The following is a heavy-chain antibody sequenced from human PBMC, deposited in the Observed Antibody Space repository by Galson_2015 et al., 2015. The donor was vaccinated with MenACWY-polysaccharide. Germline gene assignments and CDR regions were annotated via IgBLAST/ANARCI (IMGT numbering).Heavy chain of an antibody. CDR1: GSLFTSFA. Sequence: QSGAEVTKPGESLQISCTASGSLFTSFAIGWVRQMPGKGLEWLGIIYPRDSDVTYNPSFQGQVTFSADRSTNTAYLQWSSLKAWDSAMYYCARKDHGTGSMDVWGQGTTVTVSS. CDR3: ARKDHGTGSMDV. D-gene: IGHD3-10*01. V-gene: IGHV5-51*01. J-gene: IGHJ6*02. CDR2: IYPRDSDV.